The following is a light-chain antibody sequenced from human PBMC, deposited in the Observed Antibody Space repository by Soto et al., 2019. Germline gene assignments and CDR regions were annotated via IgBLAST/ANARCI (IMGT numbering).Light chain of an antibody. J-gene: IGKJ5*01. CDR2: GAS. CDR3: QQYGSSLIT. CDR1: QSVSSSY. Sequence: EIVLTQSPGTLSLSPGERATLSCRASQSVSSSYLAWYQQKPGQAPRLLIYGASSRASGIPDRFSGSGSGTDFTLTISRVEPEDFAEYYCQQYGSSLITFGQGTRLEI. V-gene: IGKV3-20*01.